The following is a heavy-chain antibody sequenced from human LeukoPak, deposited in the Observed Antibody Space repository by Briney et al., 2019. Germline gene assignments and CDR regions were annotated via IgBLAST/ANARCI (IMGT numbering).Heavy chain of an antibody. CDR2: INPSGGST. D-gene: IGHD6-13*01. CDR1: GYTFTSYY. V-gene: IGHV1-46*01. Sequence: GASVKVSRKASGYTFTSYYMHWVRQAPGQGLEWMGIINPSGGSTSYAQKFQGRVTMTRDTSTSTVYMELSSLRSEDTAVYYCARVSLAAAVDYWGQGTLVTVSS. CDR3: ARVSLAAAVDY. J-gene: IGHJ4*02.